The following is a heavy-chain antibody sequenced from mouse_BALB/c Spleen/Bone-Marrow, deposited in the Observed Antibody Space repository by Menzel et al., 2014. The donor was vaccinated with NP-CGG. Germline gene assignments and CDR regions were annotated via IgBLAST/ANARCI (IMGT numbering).Heavy chain of an antibody. CDR2: IYPGNGDT. CDR1: GYTFTSYN. Sequence: LQQSGAELVKPGASVKMSCKASGYTFTSYNMHWVKQTPGQGLEWIGSIYPGNGDTSYNQKFKGEATLTADKSSSTAYMQLSSLTSEDSAVYYCARRGISTAAWYFDVWGAGTTVTVSS. J-gene: IGHJ1*01. D-gene: IGHD1-2*01. CDR3: ARRGISTAAWYFDV. V-gene: IGHV1-12*01.